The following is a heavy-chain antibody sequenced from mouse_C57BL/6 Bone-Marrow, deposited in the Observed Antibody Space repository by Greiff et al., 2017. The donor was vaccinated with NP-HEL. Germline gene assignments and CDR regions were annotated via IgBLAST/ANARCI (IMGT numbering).Heavy chain of an antibody. Sequence: EVKLMESGGGLVQPGGSLKLSCAASGFTFSDYGMAWVRQAPRKGPEWVAFISNLAYSIYYADTVTGRFTISSENAKNTLYLEMSSLRSEDTAMYYCARYGFYDYDEGYAMDYWGQGTSVTVSS. D-gene: IGHD2-4*01. CDR1: GFTFSDYG. CDR3: ARYGFYDYDEGYAMDY. CDR2: ISNLAYSI. J-gene: IGHJ4*01. V-gene: IGHV5-15*01.